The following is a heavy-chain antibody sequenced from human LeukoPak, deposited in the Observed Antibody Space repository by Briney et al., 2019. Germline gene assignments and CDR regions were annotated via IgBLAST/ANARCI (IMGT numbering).Heavy chain of an antibody. CDR3: AKFNRQYCSSTSCYGGFDY. CDR2: ISRSSSYI. J-gene: IGHJ4*02. Sequence: GGSLRLSCAASGFTFSGYSMNWVRQAPGKGLEWVSSISRSSSYIYYADSVKGRFTISRDNAKNSLYLEMNSLRAEDTAVYYCAKFNRQYCSSTSCYGGFDYWGQGTLVTVSS. CDR1: GFTFSGYS. V-gene: IGHV3-21*01. D-gene: IGHD2-2*01.